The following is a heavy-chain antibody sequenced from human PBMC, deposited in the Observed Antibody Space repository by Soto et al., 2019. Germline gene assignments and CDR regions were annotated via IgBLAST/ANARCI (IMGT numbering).Heavy chain of an antibody. D-gene: IGHD2-15*01. CDR2: INPSGGTI. Sequence: EVQLVESGGGLVQPGGSLRLSCAASGFTFSTYSMNWVRQAPGKGLEWLSYINPSGGTIYYAGSVKGRFTISRDNAKNSLWLQMSSLRADDTAVYYCTRELPGYMDVWGKGTTVTVSS. CDR3: TRELPGYMDV. V-gene: IGHV3-48*01. CDR1: GFTFSTYS. J-gene: IGHJ6*04.